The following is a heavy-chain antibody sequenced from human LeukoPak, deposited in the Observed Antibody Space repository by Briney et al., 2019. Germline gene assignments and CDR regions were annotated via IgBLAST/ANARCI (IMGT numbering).Heavy chain of an antibody. J-gene: IGHJ4*02. CDR2: ISGSGGST. D-gene: IGHD3-22*01. CDR1: GFTFSSYA. V-gene: IGHV3-23*01. Sequence: GGSLRLSCAASGFTFSSYAMSWVRQAPGKGLEWVSAISGSGGSTYYADSVKGRFTISRDNSKNTLYLRMNSLRAEDTAVYYCANSNYYDSSGYDYWGQGTLVTVSS. CDR3: ANSNYYDSSGYDY.